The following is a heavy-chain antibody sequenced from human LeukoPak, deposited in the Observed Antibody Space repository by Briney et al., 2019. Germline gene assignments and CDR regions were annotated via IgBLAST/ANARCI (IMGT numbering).Heavy chain of an antibody. CDR2: IYYSGST. Sequence: PSETLTLTCAVYGGSFSGYSWSWIRQPPGKGLEWIGYIYYSGSTYYNPSLKSRVTISVDTSKNQFSLKLSSVTAADTAVYYCARREWTFDYWGAGAPVSVSS. V-gene: IGHV4-30-4*01. D-gene: IGHD3-3*01. CDR1: GGSFSGYS. J-gene: IGHJ4*02. CDR3: ARREWTFDY.